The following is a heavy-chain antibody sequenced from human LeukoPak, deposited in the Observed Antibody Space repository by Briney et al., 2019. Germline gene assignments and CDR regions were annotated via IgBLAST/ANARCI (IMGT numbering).Heavy chain of an antibody. CDR2: VSHDGTT. D-gene: IGHD3/OR15-3a*01. Sequence: PSETLSLTCSVSGDSVTAYYWNWIRQATGRGLEWIGYVSHDGTTNYTPSLRSRVVMSVDTANNTISLSLTSVTAADTGVYYCARLDCYGVVGCYNRWGRGTPVTVS. CDR3: ARLDCYGVVGCYNR. V-gene: IGHV4-59*08. CDR1: GDSVTAYY. J-gene: IGHJ5*02.